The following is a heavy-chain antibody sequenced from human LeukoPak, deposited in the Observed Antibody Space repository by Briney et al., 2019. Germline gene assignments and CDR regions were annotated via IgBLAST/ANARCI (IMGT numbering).Heavy chain of an antibody. CDR1: GYTFTSYG. CDR2: INTNTGNP. D-gene: IGHD6-13*01. J-gene: IGHJ6*03. Sequence: ASVKVSCKASGYTFTSYGISWVRQAPGQGLEWMGWINTNTGNPTYAQGFTGRFVFSLDTSVSTAYLQISSLKAEDTAVYYCARDSSYSSSWYYYYYYMDVWGKGTTVTVSS. V-gene: IGHV7-4-1*02. CDR3: ARDSSYSSSWYYYYYYMDV.